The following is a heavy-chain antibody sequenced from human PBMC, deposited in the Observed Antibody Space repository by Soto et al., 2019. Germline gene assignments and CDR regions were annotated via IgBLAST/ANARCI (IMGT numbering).Heavy chain of an antibody. Sequence: ASVKVSCKASGFDFTDHYIHWVRQAPGQGLEWMGIISPDGGSTRYSQKFQARITMTRDTSTSTVYMELSSLRSEDTAIYYCARAPRGGVIIVITWAQIDYWGQGTLVTASS. CDR3: ARAPRGGVIIVITWAQIDY. V-gene: IGHV1-46*01. CDR1: GFDFTDHY. J-gene: IGHJ4*02. CDR2: ISPDGGST. D-gene: IGHD3-10*01.